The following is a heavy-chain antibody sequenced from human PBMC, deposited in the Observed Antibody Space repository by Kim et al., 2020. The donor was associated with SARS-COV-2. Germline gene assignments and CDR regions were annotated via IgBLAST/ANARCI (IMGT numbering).Heavy chain of an antibody. CDR3: ARPLVELERLSAFDI. CDR1: GGSFSTYV. V-gene: IGHV1-69*13. CDR2: ILPIFGSV. J-gene: IGHJ3*02. Sequence: SVKVSCKTSGGSFSTYVMNWVRQAPGQGLEWMGGILPIFGSVDYAQEFQGRVTITADESTSTSYLELSSLTSEDTARYYCARPLVELERLSAFDIWGQG. D-gene: IGHD1-1*01.